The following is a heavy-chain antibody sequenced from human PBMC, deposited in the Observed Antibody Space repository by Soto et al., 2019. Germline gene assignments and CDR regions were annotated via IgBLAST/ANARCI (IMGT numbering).Heavy chain of an antibody. CDR3: VRGLKGTSWFDF. CDR1: GGSISTYY. V-gene: IGHV4-59*12. Sequence: SETLSLTCTVSGGSISTYYWSWIRQPPGKGLEWIGYIYYSGSTNYNPSLKSRVTISVDTSENQFSLKLSSVTAADMAVYYCVRGLKGTSWFDFWGQGTLVTVSS. D-gene: IGHD1-1*01. J-gene: IGHJ4*02. CDR2: IYYSGST.